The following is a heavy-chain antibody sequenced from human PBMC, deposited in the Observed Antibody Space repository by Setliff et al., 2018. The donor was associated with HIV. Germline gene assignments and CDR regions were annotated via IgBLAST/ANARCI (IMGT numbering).Heavy chain of an antibody. CDR3: ARDLDSAYDKTLDY. D-gene: IGHD5-12*01. CDR2: IDPSGGST. Sequence: GASVKVSCKASGNTVTRYSMHWVRQAPGQGLEWMGIIDPSGGSTNYAQKFRGRVTMTRDTFTSTVYMELSSLRSEDTAVYYCARDLDSAYDKTLDYWGQGTLVTVS. CDR1: GNTVTRYS. V-gene: IGHV1-46*01. J-gene: IGHJ4*02.